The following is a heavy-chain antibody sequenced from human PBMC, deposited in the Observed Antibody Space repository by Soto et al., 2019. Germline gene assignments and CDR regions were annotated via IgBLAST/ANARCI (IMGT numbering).Heavy chain of an antibody. Sequence: GESLKLSCKGSGYIFTSYWISWVRQMPGKGLEWMGRIDPSDSYTNYSPSFKRHVTIPADKSISTAYLQWISLKASDTAINYCARRGVIDHHYYYGMDVWGQGTTVTVSS. CDR1: GYIFTSYW. CDR2: IDPSDSYT. D-gene: IGHD3-16*02. CDR3: ARRGVIDHHYYYGMDV. J-gene: IGHJ6*02. V-gene: IGHV5-10-1*01.